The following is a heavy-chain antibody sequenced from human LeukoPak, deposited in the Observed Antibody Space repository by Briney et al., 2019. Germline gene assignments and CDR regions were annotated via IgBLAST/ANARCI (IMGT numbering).Heavy chain of an antibody. CDR1: GGSISSSY. V-gene: IGHV4-4*07. J-gene: IGHJ4*02. D-gene: IGHD3-22*01. CDR3: ARDSSGSKALDY. Sequence: SETLFLTCTVSGGSISSSYWSWIRQPAGKGLEWIGRIYTSGSINYNPSLKSRVTMSVDTSKNQFSLKLSSVTAADTAVYYCARDSSGSKALDYWGQGTLVTVSS. CDR2: IYTSGSI.